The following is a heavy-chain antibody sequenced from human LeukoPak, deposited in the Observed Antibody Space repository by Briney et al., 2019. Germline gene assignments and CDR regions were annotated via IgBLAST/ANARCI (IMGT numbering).Heavy chain of an antibody. Sequence: ASVKVSCKASGYTFTGYYMHWVRQAPGQGLEWMGWINPNSGGTNYAQKFQGRVTMTRDTSISTAYMELSRLRSDDTAVYYCAREDGEYDALDIWGQGTMVTVSS. V-gene: IGHV1-2*02. CDR1: GYTFTGYY. CDR3: AREDGEYDALDI. CDR2: INPNSGGT. J-gene: IGHJ3*02. D-gene: IGHD2/OR15-2a*01.